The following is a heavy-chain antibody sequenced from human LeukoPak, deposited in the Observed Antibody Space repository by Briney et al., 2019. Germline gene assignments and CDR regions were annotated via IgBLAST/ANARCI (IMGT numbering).Heavy chain of an antibody. CDR2: IIPIFGTA. J-gene: IGHJ4*02. CDR3: AREVSEYYYDSSGYYSTSQFDY. Sequence: ASVKVSCKASGGTFSSYAISWVRQAPGQGLEWMGGIIPIFGTANYAQKFQGRVTITADESTSTGYMELSSLRSEDTAVYYCAREVSEYYYDSSGYYSTSQFDYWGQGTLVTVSS. CDR1: GGTFSSYA. V-gene: IGHV1-69*13. D-gene: IGHD3-22*01.